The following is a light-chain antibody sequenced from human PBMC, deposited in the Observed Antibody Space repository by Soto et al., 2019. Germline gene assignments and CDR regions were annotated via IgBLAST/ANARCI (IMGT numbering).Light chain of an antibody. CDR3: QHYGSSAPIT. CDR2: GAS. J-gene: IGKJ5*01. V-gene: IGKV3-20*01. Sequence: EIVLTQSPGTLSLSPGERATLSCRASQSVSYYLGWYQQRPGQAPRLLIPGASTRAPGIPDRFSGSGSGTDFTLTISRLEPEDFALYYCQHYGSSAPITFGQGTRLEIK. CDR1: QSVSYY.